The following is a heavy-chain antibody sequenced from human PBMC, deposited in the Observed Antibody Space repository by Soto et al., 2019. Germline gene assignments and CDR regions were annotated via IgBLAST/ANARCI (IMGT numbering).Heavy chain of an antibody. CDR2: ISGSGGST. J-gene: IGHJ4*02. V-gene: IGHV3-23*01. Sequence: EVQLLESGGGLVQPGGSQRLSCTASGFTFSSYALSWVRQAPGKGLEWVSSISGSGGSTYYADSVKGRVTISRDNSKNPLYLQMSSLRAEDTAVYYCAKESLKTPVTAPVACWGQGTVVTVSS. CDR3: AKESLKTPVTAPVAC. D-gene: IGHD2-21*02. CDR1: GFTFSSYA.